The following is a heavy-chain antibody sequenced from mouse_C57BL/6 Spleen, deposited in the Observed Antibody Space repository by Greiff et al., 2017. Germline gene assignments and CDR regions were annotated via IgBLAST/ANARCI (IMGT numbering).Heavy chain of an antibody. V-gene: IGHV1-26*01. D-gene: IGHD2-3*01. CDR3: ARWYDGYYMAWFAY. Sequence: EVQLQQSGPELVKPGASVKISCKASGYTFTDYYMNWVKQSHGKSLEWIGDINPNNGGTSYNKKLKGKATLTVAKSSSTAYMELRSLTSEDSAVYYCARWYDGYYMAWFAYWGQGTLVTVSA. CDR1: GYTFTDYY. CDR2: INPNNGGT. J-gene: IGHJ3*01.